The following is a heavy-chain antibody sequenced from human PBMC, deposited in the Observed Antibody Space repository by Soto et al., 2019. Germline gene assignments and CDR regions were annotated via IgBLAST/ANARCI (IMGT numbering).Heavy chain of an antibody. V-gene: IGHV3-23*01. CDR3: GNERMVVAGLANWFDP. D-gene: IGHD3-16*01. Sequence: EVQLLESGGGLVQPGGSLRLSCAASGFTFSSYAMSWVRQAPGKGLAWVPAISGSGGSTYYADSVKGRFTISRDNSKNTLYLQMNSLRAEDTAVYYCGNERMVVAGLANWFDPWGQGTLVTVSS. CDR1: GFTFSSYA. J-gene: IGHJ5*02. CDR2: ISGSGGST.